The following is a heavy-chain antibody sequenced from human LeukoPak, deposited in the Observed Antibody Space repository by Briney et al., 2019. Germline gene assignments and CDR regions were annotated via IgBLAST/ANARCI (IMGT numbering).Heavy chain of an antibody. Sequence: GGSLKLSCAASGFTFSSYWTSWVRQAPGKGLEWVANIKQDGSEKYYVDSVKGRFTISRDNAKNSLYLQMNSLRAEDTAVYYCARTRNSGSYSSRFDYWGQGTLVTVSS. CDR2: IKQDGSEK. CDR1: GFTFSSYW. V-gene: IGHV3-7*01. CDR3: ARTRNSGSYSSRFDY. J-gene: IGHJ4*02. D-gene: IGHD1-26*01.